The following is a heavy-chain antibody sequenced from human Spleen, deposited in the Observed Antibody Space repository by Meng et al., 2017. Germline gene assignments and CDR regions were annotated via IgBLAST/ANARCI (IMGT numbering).Heavy chain of an antibody. CDR3: ARRGIVATILDY. J-gene: IGHJ4*02. CDR2: IIPIFGTA. D-gene: IGHD5-12*01. V-gene: IGHV1-69*05. Sequence: SVKVSCKASGGTFSSYGITWVRQAPGQGLEWMGGIIPIFGTANYAQKFQGRVTITTDESTSTAYMELSSLTSEDTAVYYCARRGIVATILDYWGQGTRVTGYS. CDR1: GGTFSSYG.